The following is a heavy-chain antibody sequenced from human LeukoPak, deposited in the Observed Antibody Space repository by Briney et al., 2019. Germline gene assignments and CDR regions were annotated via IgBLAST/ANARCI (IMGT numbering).Heavy chain of an antibody. CDR1: GGSVSSGSYY. CDR2: IYYSGST. CDR3: ARDTGGTNGDWHYYFDY. D-gene: IGHD4-17*01. J-gene: IGHJ4*02. V-gene: IGHV4-61*01. Sequence: SETLSLTCTVSGGSVSSGSYYWRWIRQPPGKGLEWIGYIYYSGSTNYNPSLKSRVTISVDTSKNQFSLKLSSVTAADTAVYYCARDTGGTNGDWHYYFDYWGQGTLVTVSS.